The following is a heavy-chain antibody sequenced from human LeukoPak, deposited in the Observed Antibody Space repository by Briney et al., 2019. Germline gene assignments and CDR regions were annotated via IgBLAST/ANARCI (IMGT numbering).Heavy chain of an antibody. J-gene: IGHJ5*02. D-gene: IGHD2-2*01. CDR1: GYTFTSYG. CDR3: ARDEGVVVPAAIFGFDP. Sequence: ASVKVSCKASGYTFTSYGISWVRQAPGQGLEWMGWISAYNGNTNYAQKLQGRVTMTTDTSTSTAYMELRSLRSDGTAVYYCARDEGVVVPAAIFGFDPWGQGTLVTVSS. V-gene: IGHV1-18*01. CDR2: ISAYNGNT.